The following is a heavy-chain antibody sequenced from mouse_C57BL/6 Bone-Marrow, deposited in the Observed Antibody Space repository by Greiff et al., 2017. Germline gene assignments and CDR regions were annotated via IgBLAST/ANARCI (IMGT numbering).Heavy chain of an antibody. V-gene: IGHV5-17*01. CDR3: ASGYYVDY. J-gene: IGHJ2*01. CDR2: ISSGNSTI. D-gene: IGHD2-2*01. CDR1: GFTFSAYG. Sequence: EVQGVESGGGLVKPGGSLKLSCAASGFTFSAYGMHWVRQAPEKGLEWVAYISSGNSTIYYADTVKGGFTIARDNAKNTLFLQITSLRSEDTAMYYCASGYYVDYWGQGTTLTVSS.